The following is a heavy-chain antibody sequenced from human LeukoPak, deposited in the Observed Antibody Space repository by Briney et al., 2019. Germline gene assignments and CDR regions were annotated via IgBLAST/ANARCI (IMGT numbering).Heavy chain of an antibody. D-gene: IGHD3-22*01. V-gene: IGHV3-21*01. J-gene: IGHJ2*01. Sequence: GGSLRLSCAASGFTFSSYSMNWVRQAPGKGLEWVSSISSSSSYTYYADSVKGRFTISRDNAKNSLYLQMNSLRAEDTAVYYCASSDDSSGSWYFDLWGRGTLVTVSS. CDR3: ASSDDSSGSWYFDL. CDR2: ISSSSSYT. CDR1: GFTFSSYS.